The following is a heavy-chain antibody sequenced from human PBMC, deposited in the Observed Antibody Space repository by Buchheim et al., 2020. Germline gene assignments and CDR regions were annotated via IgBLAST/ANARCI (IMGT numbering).Heavy chain of an antibody. CDR2: ISYSGGSP. J-gene: IGHJ4*02. V-gene: IGHV3-23*01. CDR3: AKDRGYQLPDYYFDF. CDR1: GFTFNTYA. D-gene: IGHD2-2*01. Sequence: EVQLLQSGGGLVQPGGSLRLSCAASGFTFNTYAMSWVRQAPGRGLEWVSGISYSGGSPYYADSVRGRLTISRDNSKNTLYLQMNSLRVEDTAMYYCAKDRGYQLPDYYFDFWGQGTL.